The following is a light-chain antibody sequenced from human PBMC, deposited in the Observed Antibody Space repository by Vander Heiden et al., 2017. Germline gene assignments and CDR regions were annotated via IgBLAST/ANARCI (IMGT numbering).Light chain of an antibody. CDR3: QQYGSSPYT. J-gene: IGKJ2*01. V-gene: IGKV3-20*01. Sequence: EIVLTLSPDTLSLSPGDRATLSCRASQSVSSSYLAWYQQKPGQAPRLLIYDASSRATGIPGRFSGSGSGTDFSLTISRLEPEDFAVYFCQQYGSSPYTFGQGTKLEIK. CDR1: QSVSSSY. CDR2: DAS.